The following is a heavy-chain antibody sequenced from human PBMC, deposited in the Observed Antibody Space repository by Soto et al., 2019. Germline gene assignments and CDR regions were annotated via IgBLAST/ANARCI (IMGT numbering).Heavy chain of an antibody. CDR3: AKDKSGYGAYYYYGMDV. D-gene: IGHD3-3*01. CDR1: GFTFDDYT. J-gene: IGHJ6*02. V-gene: IGHV3-43*01. Sequence: GGSLRLSCAASGFTFDDYTMHWVRQAPGKGLECVSLISWDGGSTYYADSVKGRFTISRDNSKNSLYLQMNSLRTEDTALYYCAKDKSGYGAYYYYGMDVWGQGTTVTVSS. CDR2: ISWDGGST.